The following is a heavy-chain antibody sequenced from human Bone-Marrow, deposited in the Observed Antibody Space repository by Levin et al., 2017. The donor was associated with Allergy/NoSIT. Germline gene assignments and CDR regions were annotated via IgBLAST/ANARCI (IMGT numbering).Heavy chain of an antibody. J-gene: IGHJ6*02. Sequence: GESLKISCAASGFTFSSYGMHWVRQAPGKGLEWVAVISYDGSNKYYADSVKGRFTISRDNSKNTLYLQMNSLRAEDTAVYYCAKDNGSGPPEIVSGYYYGMDVWGQGTTVTVSS. D-gene: IGHD3-10*01. V-gene: IGHV3-30*18. CDR1: GFTFSSYG. CDR2: ISYDGSNK. CDR3: AKDNGSGPPEIVSGYYYGMDV.